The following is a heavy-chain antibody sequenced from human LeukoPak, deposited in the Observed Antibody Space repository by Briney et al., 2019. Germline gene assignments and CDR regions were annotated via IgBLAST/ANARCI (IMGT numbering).Heavy chain of an antibody. J-gene: IGHJ3*02. V-gene: IGHV4-61*02. CDR1: GGSISSGSYY. D-gene: IGHD3-3*01. Sequence: PSETLSLTCTVSGGSISSGSYYWSWIRQPAGKGLEWIGRIYTSGSTNYNPSLKSRVTISVDTSKNQFSLKLSSVTAADTAVYYCARSRITIFGVAGGDAFDIWGQGTMVTVSS. CDR2: IYTSGST. CDR3: ARSRITIFGVAGGDAFDI.